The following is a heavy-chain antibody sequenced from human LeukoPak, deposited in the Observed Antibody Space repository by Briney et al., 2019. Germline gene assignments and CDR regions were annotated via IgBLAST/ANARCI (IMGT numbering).Heavy chain of an antibody. D-gene: IGHD2-2*01. Sequence: SETLSLTCTVSGGSISNSFRSWIRQPAGKGLEWSGLISTSGNTNYNPSLKSRVTMSVDTSKNQFSLRLNSVTAADTAVYYCARDLVVPPYNWFDPWGQGTLVTVSS. CDR2: ISTSGNT. V-gene: IGHV4-4*07. CDR1: GGSISNSF. CDR3: ARDLVVPPYNWFDP. J-gene: IGHJ5*02.